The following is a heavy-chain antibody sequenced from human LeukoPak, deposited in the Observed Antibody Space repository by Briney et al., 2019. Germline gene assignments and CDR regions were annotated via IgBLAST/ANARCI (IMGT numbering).Heavy chain of an antibody. Sequence: SETLSLTCTVSGGSINTDYWNWIRQAPGRGLEWIGYISKSGSTKYNASLKSRVTISRDTSKSQFFLKLNSVTAADTAVYYCARGGGYSYGYQYYYYYYMDVWGKGTTVTVSS. CDR3: ARGGGYSYGYQYYYYYYMDV. D-gene: IGHD5-18*01. J-gene: IGHJ6*03. CDR2: ISKSGST. V-gene: IGHV4-59*08. CDR1: GGSINTDY.